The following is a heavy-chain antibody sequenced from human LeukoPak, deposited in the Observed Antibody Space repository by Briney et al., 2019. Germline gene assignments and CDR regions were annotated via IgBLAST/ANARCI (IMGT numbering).Heavy chain of an antibody. CDR2: IYYSGST. J-gene: IGHJ4*02. D-gene: IGHD3-22*01. CDR3: ARAEYYYDSSGLHPVPSFDY. V-gene: IGHV4-59*01. CDR1: GGSISSYY. Sequence: SETLSLTCTVSGGSISSYYWSWIRQPPGKGLEWIGYIYYSGSTNYNPSLKSRVTISVDTSKNQFSLKLSSVTAADTAVYYCARAEYYYDSSGLHPVPSFDYWGQGTLVTVSS.